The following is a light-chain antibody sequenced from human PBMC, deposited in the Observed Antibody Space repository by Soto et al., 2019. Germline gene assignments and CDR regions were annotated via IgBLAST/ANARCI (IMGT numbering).Light chain of an antibody. J-gene: IGKJ5*01. Sequence: DIQMTQSPSSLSASVGDRVTITCRASQKFSNYLNWYQQKPGKAPKLLISGASNLQSGVPSRFTGSGSETDFTLTITSLQPEDVATYYCQQSYGSPITFGQGTRLESK. CDR2: GAS. CDR3: QQSYGSPIT. V-gene: IGKV1-39*01. CDR1: QKFSNY.